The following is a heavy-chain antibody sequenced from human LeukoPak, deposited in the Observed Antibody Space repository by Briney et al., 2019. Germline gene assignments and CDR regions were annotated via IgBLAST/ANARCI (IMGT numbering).Heavy chain of an antibody. CDR2: INAYNGNT. Sequence: ASVNVSCKASGYTFTSYGISWVRQAPGQGLEWMGWINAYNGNTNYAKKLQGRVTMTTDTSTSTAYMELRSLRSDDTAVYYCARFERWTGTVYLDYWGQGTLVTVSS. D-gene: IGHD3/OR15-3a*01. CDR1: GYTFTSYG. CDR3: ARFERWTGTVYLDY. J-gene: IGHJ4*02. V-gene: IGHV1-18*01.